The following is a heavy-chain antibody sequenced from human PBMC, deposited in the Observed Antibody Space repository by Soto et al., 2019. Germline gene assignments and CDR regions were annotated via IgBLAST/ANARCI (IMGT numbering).Heavy chain of an antibody. D-gene: IGHD6-13*01. Sequence: GESLKISCQCSGYTFSNFWIAWVRQLPGKGLEYMGIIYPGDSETRYSPSSHGKVTISADRSIGTAYLQWSSLEASDSAFYFCARSPRSSSYFDYWGQGALVTVSS. CDR3: ARSPRSSSYFDY. V-gene: IGHV5-51*01. CDR2: IYPGDSET. J-gene: IGHJ4*02. CDR1: GYTFSNFW.